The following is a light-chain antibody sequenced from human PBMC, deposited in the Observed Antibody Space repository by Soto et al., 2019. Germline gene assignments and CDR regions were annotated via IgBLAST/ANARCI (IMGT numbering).Light chain of an antibody. Sequence: DIVLTQSPGTLSLSPGERATLSCRASQTVSHNYLAWYQQRPGQAPRLLIYGASSRATGIPDRFVGSGSGTDFSLTIDRLEPEDLAMYHCQQYSLSPWTFGQGTKVQIK. CDR3: QQYSLSPWT. J-gene: IGKJ1*01. CDR2: GAS. CDR1: QTVSHNY. V-gene: IGKV3-20*01.